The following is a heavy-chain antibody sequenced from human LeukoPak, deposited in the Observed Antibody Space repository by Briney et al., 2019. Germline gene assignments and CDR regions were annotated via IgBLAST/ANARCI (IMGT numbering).Heavy chain of an antibody. CDR3: ARDLGDIVVVVAATNWFDP. D-gene: IGHD2-15*01. V-gene: IGHV1-18*01. CDR1: GYTFTSYG. CDR2: ISAYNGNT. J-gene: IGHJ5*02. Sequence: ASVKVSCKASGYTFTSYGISWVRQAPGQGLEWMGWISAYNGNTNYAQKLQGRVTMTTDTSTSTAYMELRGLRSDDTAVYYCARDLGDIVVVVAATNWFDPWGQGTLVTVSS.